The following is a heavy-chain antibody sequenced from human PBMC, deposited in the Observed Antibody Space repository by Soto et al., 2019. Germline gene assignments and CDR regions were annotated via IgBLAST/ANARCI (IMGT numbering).Heavy chain of an antibody. D-gene: IGHD2-2*01. V-gene: IGHV3-7*01. J-gene: IGHJ4*02. CDR2: IKQDGSEK. CDR1: GFTFSSYW. CDR3: ARGRGCSTGCHNFDY. Sequence: VQLVESGGGLVQPGGSLRLSCAASGFTFSSYWMSWVRQAPGKGLEWVANIKQDGSEKYYVDSVKGRFTISRDNAKHSLSLQMNSLRAEDTAVYYCARGRGCSTGCHNFDYWGQGTLVTVSS.